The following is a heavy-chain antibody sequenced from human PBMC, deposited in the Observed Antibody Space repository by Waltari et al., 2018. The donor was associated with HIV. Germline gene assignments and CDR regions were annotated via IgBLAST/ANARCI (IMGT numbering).Heavy chain of an antibody. CDR3: TRDLARYTWNDIPLDY. V-gene: IGHV3-74*01. Sequence: EVQLVESGGGLVQPGGSLRLSCAASGFIFSSYWMHWVRQAPGKVLVWVSRIHSKGTTTSYADSVKGRFTIYRDNAKNTLYLQMNSLRAEDTAVYYCTRDLARYTWNDIPLDYWGQGALVTVSS. CDR2: IHSKGTTT. D-gene: IGHD1-20*01. J-gene: IGHJ4*02. CDR1: GFIFSSYW.